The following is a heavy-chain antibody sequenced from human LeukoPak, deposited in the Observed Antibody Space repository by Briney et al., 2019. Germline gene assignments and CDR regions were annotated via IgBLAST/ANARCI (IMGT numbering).Heavy chain of an antibody. J-gene: IGHJ3*02. V-gene: IGHV3-13*01. D-gene: IGHD3-10*01. CDR3: ARVGAYGSGSNAFDI. Sequence: GGSLRLSCAASGFTLSSHDMHWVRQATGKGLEWVSGIGTAGDTYYPGSVKGRFTISRENAKNSLYLQMNSLRAGDTAVYYCARVGAYGSGSNAFDIWGQGTMVTVAS. CDR2: IGTAGDT. CDR1: GFTLSSHD.